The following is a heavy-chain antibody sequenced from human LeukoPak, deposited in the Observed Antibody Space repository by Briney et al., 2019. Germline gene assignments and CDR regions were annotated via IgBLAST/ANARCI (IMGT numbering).Heavy chain of an antibody. Sequence: SETLSLTCTVSGGSISSSSYYWGWIRQPPGKGLEWIGSIYYSGSTYYNPSLKSRVTISVDTSKNQFSLKLSSVTAADTAVYYCARTYGTGYFDYWGQGTLVTVSS. CDR1: GGSISSSSYY. CDR2: IYYSGST. V-gene: IGHV4-39*07. CDR3: ARTYGTGYFDY. D-gene: IGHD4-17*01. J-gene: IGHJ4*02.